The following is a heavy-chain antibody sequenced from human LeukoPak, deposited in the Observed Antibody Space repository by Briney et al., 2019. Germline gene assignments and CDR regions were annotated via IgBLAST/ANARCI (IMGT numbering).Heavy chain of an antibody. CDR3: ASWVQSRIAFEI. D-gene: IGHD2-2*01. Sequence: SQTLSLTCTVSGGSISSGDYYWSWIRQPPGKGLEWIGYIYYGGSTYYNPSLKSRVTISVDTSKNQFSLKLSSVTAADTAVYYFASWVQSRIAFEIWGQGTMVTVSS. CDR1: GGSISSGDYY. CDR2: IYYGGST. J-gene: IGHJ3*02. V-gene: IGHV4-30-4*01.